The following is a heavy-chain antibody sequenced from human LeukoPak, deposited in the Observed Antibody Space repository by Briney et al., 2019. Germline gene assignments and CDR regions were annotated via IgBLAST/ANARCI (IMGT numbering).Heavy chain of an antibody. J-gene: IGHJ4*02. CDR2: ISSSSSSR. V-gene: IGHV3-48*02. CDR3: AKVFRGGVDY. D-gene: IGHD2/OR15-2a*01. Sequence: QPGGSLRLSCAASGFTFSNYDMNWVRQAPGKGLEWVSYISSSSSSRYYADSAKGRFTISRDNAKGSLYLQVNSLRDDDTGVYYCAKVFRGGVDYWGQGTLVTVSS. CDR1: GFTFSNYD.